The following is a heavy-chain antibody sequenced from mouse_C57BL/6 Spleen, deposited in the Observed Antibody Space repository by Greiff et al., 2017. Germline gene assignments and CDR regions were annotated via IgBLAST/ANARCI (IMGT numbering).Heavy chain of an antibody. CDR1: GYTFTSYT. V-gene: IGHV1-4*01. D-gene: IGHD2-3*01. Sequence: VQLQQPGAELVRPGASVKMSCKASGYTFTSYTMHWVKQRPGQGLEWIGYINPSSGYTKYNQKFKDKATLTADKSSSTAYMQLSSLTSEDSAVSSCSSEEDAYYGRCFDYWGKGTTLTFSS. CDR2: INPSSGYT. CDR3: SSEEDAYYGRCFDY. J-gene: IGHJ2*01.